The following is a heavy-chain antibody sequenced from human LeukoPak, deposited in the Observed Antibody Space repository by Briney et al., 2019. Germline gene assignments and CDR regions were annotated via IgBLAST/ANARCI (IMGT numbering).Heavy chain of an antibody. CDR1: GGSISSYY. Sequence: SDTLSLTCTVSGGSISSYYWSWIRQPAGKGLEWIGRIYTSGSTNYDASLKSRVSMSVDSSKNQFSLKLSSVTAADTAVFYCARENSGSYRDFDYWGQGTLVTVSS. CDR3: ARENSGSYRDFDY. CDR2: IYTSGST. V-gene: IGHV4-4*07. J-gene: IGHJ4*02. D-gene: IGHD1-26*01.